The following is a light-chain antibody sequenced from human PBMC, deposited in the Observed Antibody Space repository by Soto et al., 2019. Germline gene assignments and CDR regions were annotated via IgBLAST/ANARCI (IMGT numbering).Light chain of an antibody. J-gene: IGKJ5*01. CDR2: GAS. Sequence: EIVMTQSPATLSVSPGERATLSCRASQRVSSSSLAWYQHKPVQSPRLLIFGASSRATGIPSRFSGSGSGTDFTLTISRVEPEDFAVYYCQQYGRSLPITFGQGTRLEI. CDR1: QRVSSSS. V-gene: IGKV3-20*01. CDR3: QQYGRSLPIT.